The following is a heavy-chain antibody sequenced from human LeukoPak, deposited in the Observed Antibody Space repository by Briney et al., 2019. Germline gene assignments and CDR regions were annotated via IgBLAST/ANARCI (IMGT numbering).Heavy chain of an antibody. Sequence: PGGSLRLSCAASGFTFRTYAMSWGPHAPGKGLEWGSHICVSVDITYSADSVRGGFTISRANSKNTMDLQMNSMRVEDTAIYYCAKVVAAAGQFDYWGQGTLVTVSS. CDR2: ICVSVDIT. CDR3: AKVVAAAGQFDY. D-gene: IGHD6-13*01. CDR1: GFTFRTYA. J-gene: IGHJ4*02. V-gene: IGHV3-23*01.